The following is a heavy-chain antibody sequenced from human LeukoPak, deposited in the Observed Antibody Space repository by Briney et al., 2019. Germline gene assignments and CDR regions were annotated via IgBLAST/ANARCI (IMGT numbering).Heavy chain of an antibody. V-gene: IGHV4-34*01. CDR1: GGSFSGYY. CDR2: INHSGST. J-gene: IGHJ3*02. Sequence: SETLSLTCAVYGGSFSGYYWSWIRQPPGKGLGWIGEINHSGSTNYNPSLKSRVTISVDTSKNQFSLKLSSVTAADTAVYYCARTMVRGVIGAFDIWGQGTMVTVSS. D-gene: IGHD3-10*01. CDR3: ARTMVRGVIGAFDI.